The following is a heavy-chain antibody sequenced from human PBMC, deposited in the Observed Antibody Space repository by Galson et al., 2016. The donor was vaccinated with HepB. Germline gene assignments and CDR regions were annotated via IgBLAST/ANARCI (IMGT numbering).Heavy chain of an antibody. V-gene: IGHV1-3*01. CDR2: INAGNGNT. CDR3: ARDTFRGMFDP. Sequence: SVKVFCKASGYTFTNFAMHWVRQAPGQRLEWMGGINAGNGNTKYSQNLQGRVTITRDTAARTGYMELSSLRSEDTAVYYCARDTFRGMFDPWGQGILVTVPS. CDR1: GYTFTNFA. D-gene: IGHD2/OR15-2a*01. J-gene: IGHJ5*02.